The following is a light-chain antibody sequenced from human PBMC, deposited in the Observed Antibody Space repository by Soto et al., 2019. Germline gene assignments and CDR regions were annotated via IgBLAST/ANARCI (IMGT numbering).Light chain of an antibody. Sequence: QSVLTQPPSTSGTLGQRVTISCSGSSSNVALYTVNWYQQFPGTAPKLLIFSTNQRPSGVPDRFSGSKSGTSASLAISGLQSEDEGDYYCAAWDDSLNGVVFGGGTKLTVL. J-gene: IGLJ2*01. CDR3: AAWDDSLNGVV. CDR2: STN. CDR1: SSNVALYT. V-gene: IGLV1-44*01.